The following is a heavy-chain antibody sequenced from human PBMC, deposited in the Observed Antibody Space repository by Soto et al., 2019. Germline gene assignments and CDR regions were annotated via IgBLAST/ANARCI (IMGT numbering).Heavy chain of an antibody. CDR3: ARDLYYFDSSGYSRPVYYYFYGMDV. D-gene: IGHD3-22*01. V-gene: IGHV1-2*06. Sequence: QGQLVQSGTEVKKPGASVRVSCQASEYTFTDYYLHWVRQAPGQGLEWLGRINPNNGDTAYAQKFQGRVTMSRDTSISTAYMELSRLRVDDTAIYYCARDLYYFDSSGYSRPVYYYFYGMDVWGQGTTVTVFS. J-gene: IGHJ6*02. CDR1: EYTFTDYY. CDR2: INPNNGDT.